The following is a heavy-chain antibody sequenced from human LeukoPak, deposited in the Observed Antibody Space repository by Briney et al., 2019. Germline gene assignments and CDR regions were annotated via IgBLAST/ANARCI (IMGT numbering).Heavy chain of an antibody. Sequence: GGSLRLSCAASGFTFSIYAMSWVRQAPGKWLEWVSGMSGSGGSTYYADSVKGRFTISRDNSKNTLYLQMNTPRAEDTAVYYCAKDREYSCVYDALDIWGQGTLVTVSS. V-gene: IGHV3-23*01. D-gene: IGHD5-12*01. J-gene: IGHJ3*02. CDR1: GFTFSIYA. CDR3: AKDREYSCVYDALDI. CDR2: MSGSGGST.